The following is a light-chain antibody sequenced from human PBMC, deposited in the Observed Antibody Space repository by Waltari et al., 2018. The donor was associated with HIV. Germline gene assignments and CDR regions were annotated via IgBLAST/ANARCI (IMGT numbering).Light chain of an antibody. CDR1: SANIGNNC. CDR2: DNT. J-gene: IGLJ2*01. V-gene: IGLV1-51*01. Sequence: QSVLTQPPSVSAAPGHKFTISCSRTSANIGNNCLPWYQYFPETAPKLVIYDNTKRPSGMPDRCSGSNSGTSATLGITGLQTGDEADYYCGTWDSGLSVVVFGGGTTLTVL. CDR3: GTWDSGLSVVV.